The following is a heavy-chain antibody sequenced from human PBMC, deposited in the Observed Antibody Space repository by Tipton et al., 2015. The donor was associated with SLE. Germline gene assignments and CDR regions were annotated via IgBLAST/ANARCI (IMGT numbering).Heavy chain of an antibody. J-gene: IGHJ5*02. CDR1: GGSISSSSYY. V-gene: IGHV4-39*01. Sequence: TLSLTCNVSGGSISSSSYYWGWIRQPPGKGLEWIGSIYYSGRTYYNPSLKSRVTISVDTSKNQFPLKLSSVTAADTALYYCAGHDYGDYGRFDPWGQGTLVTVSS. CDR3: AGHDYGDYGRFDP. D-gene: IGHD4-17*01. CDR2: IYYSGRT.